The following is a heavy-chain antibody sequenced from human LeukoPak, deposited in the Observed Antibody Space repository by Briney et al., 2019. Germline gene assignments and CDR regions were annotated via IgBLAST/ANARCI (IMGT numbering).Heavy chain of an antibody. CDR1: GGSFSGYY. CDR2: INHSGST. Sequence: PSEALSLTCAVYGGSFSGYYWSWIRQPPGKGLEWIGEINHSGSTNYNPSLKSRVTISVDTSKNQFSLKLSSVTAADTAVYYCATLGYRYGTDYWGQGTLVTVSS. CDR3: ATLGYRYGTDY. J-gene: IGHJ4*02. V-gene: IGHV4-34*01. D-gene: IGHD5-18*01.